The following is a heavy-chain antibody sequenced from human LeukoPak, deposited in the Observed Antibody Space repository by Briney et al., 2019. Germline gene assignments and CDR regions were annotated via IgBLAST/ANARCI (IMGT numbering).Heavy chain of an antibody. J-gene: IGHJ6*02. CDR3: ARGGNWSPYGMDV. CDR1: GGTFSSYA. V-gene: IGHV1-69*04. D-gene: IGHD1-1*01. Sequence: SVEVSCKASGGTFSSYAISWVRQAPGQGLEWMGRIIPILGIANYAQKFQGRVTITADKSTSTAYMELSSLRSEDTAVYYCARGGNWSPYGMDVWGQGTTVTVSS. CDR2: IIPILGIA.